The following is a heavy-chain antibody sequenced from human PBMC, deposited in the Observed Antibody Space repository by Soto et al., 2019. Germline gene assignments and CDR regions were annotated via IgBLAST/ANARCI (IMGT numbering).Heavy chain of an antibody. CDR2: IKTATEGGTT. V-gene: IGHV3-15*06. D-gene: IGHD3-16*01. Sequence: EVQLVESGGGLVKPGGSLRLSCAASGFSFSTAWMSWVRQAPGKGLEWVGRIKTATEGGTTNFAAPVKGRFTISRDDSTNMLYLQMNSLKTDDTAVYYCSTWGGYWGQGTLVTVSS. CDR1: GFSFSTAW. CDR3: STWGGY. J-gene: IGHJ4*02.